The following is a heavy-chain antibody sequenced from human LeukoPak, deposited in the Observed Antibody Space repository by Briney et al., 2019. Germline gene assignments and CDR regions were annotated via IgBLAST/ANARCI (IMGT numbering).Heavy chain of an antibody. Sequence: PGGSLRLSCAASGLTFSNYWMSWVRQAPGKGLEWVANIKQDGSEKYYVDSVKGRFTISRDDANYSLYLQMNSLRAEDTAVYYCARKAYGMDVWGKGTTVTVSS. CDR3: ARKAYGMDV. CDR2: IKQDGSEK. CDR1: GLTFSNYW. V-gene: IGHV3-7*03. J-gene: IGHJ6*04.